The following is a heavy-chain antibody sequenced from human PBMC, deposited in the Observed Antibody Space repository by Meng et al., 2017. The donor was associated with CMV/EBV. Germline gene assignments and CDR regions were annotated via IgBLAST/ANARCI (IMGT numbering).Heavy chain of an antibody. Sequence: SVKVSCKASGGTFSSYTISWVRQAPGQGLEWMGRIIPILGIANYAQKFQGRVTITADKSTSTAYMELSSLRSEDTAVYYCATDFYCSSTSCSTGYYYYGMDVWGQGTTVTVSS. CDR2: IIPILGIA. CDR3: ATDFYCSSTSCSTGYYYYGMDV. D-gene: IGHD2-2*01. CDR1: GGTFSSYT. J-gene: IGHJ6*02. V-gene: IGHV1-69*04.